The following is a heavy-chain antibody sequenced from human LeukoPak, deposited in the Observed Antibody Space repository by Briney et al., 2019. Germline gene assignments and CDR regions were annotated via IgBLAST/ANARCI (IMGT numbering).Heavy chain of an antibody. D-gene: IGHD3-3*01. J-gene: IGHJ6*03. CDR3: ARGRGPKKNTIFGVVIISGYYYMDV. CDR2: IIPIFGTA. CDR1: GGTFSSYA. V-gene: IGHV1-69*05. Sequence: GSSVKVSCKASGGTFSSYAISWVRQAPGQGLEWMGGIIPIFGTANYAQKFQGRVTITTDESTSTAYMELSSLRSEDTAVYYCARGRGPKKNTIFGVVIISGYYYMDVWGKGTTVTVSS.